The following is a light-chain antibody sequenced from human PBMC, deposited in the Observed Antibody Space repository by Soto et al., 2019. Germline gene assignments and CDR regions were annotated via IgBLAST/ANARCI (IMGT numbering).Light chain of an antibody. CDR2: AAS. V-gene: IGKV1-9*01. CDR1: QDISNY. J-gene: IGKJ2*01. CDR3: QQSYSTPRT. Sequence: DIQLTQSPSFLSASVGDRVTITCRASQDISNYLVWYQQKPGKAPKPLIYAASTLQSGVPSRFSGSGSGTEFTLTISSLQPEDFATYYCQQSYSTPRTFAQGTNLEIK.